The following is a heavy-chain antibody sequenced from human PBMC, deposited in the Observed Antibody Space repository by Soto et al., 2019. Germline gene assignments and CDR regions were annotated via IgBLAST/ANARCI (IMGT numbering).Heavy chain of an antibody. D-gene: IGHD3-10*01. V-gene: IGHV3-48*03. CDR3: ARVSTYYIPYYSYGMDV. CDR1: GFTLSNYE. Sequence: PGGYLRLSCAASGFTLSNYEMNWVRQAPGKGLEWVSYISSSASSIYYANSVKGRFTISRDNAKNSLYLQMSSLKAEDTAVYYCARVSTYYIPYYSYGMDVWGRGPLVTAS. J-gene: IGHJ6*02. CDR2: ISSSASSI.